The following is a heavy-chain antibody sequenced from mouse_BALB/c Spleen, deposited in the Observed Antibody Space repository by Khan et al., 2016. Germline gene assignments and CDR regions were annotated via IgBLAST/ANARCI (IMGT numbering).Heavy chain of an antibody. D-gene: IGHD2-3*01. CDR1: GYTFTNYG. Sequence: QIQLVQSGPELKKPGETVKISCKASGYTFTNYGMNWVKQAPGKGLKWMGWINTYTGEPTYAADFKGRFAFSLETSASTAYLQINNLKNEDIATYFCARRRGYLSAMDYWGQGTSVTVSS. V-gene: IGHV9-1*02. CDR3: ARRRGYLSAMDY. J-gene: IGHJ4*01. CDR2: INTYTGEP.